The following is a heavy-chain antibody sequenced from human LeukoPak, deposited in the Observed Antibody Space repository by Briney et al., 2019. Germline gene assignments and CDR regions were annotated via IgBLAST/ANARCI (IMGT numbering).Heavy chain of an antibody. CDR1: GFTFSAYW. D-gene: IGHD4-17*01. CDR2: INSDGSTT. V-gene: IGHV3-74*01. J-gene: IGHJ4*02. Sequence: GGSLRLSCAASGFTFSAYWMHWVCQAPGKGLVWVSRINSDGSTTGYADSVKGRFTISRDNAKNTLYLQMNSLRVEDTAVYYCAKPTDLRFDYWGQGTLVTVSS. CDR3: AKPTDLRFDY.